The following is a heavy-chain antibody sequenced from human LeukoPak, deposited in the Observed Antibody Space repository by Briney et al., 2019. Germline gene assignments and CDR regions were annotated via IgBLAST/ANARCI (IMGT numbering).Heavy chain of an antibody. CDR1: GFTVSSIY. Sequence: GGSLRLSCAASGFTVSSIYMNWVRQAPGKGLEWVSVFYSSGGTYYADSVKGRFTISRDNSKNTLFLQMNSLRAEDTAVYYCARSIVPAARMDYWGQGTLVTVSS. V-gene: IGHV3-53*01. CDR3: ARSIVPAARMDY. D-gene: IGHD2-2*01. CDR2: FYSSGGT. J-gene: IGHJ4*02.